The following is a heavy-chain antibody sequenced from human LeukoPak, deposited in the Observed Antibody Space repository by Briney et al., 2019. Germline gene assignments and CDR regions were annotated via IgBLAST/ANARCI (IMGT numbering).Heavy chain of an antibody. CDR1: GFTFSSSG. V-gene: IGHV3-23*01. Sequence: GGSLRLSCAASGFTFSSSGMSWVRQAPGKGLEWVSAISGSGGSTYYADSVKGRFTISRDNSKNTLYLQMNSLRAEDTAVYYCAKDYCSSTSCYPALYYYYYYGMDVWGQGTTVTVSS. D-gene: IGHD2-2*01. CDR3: AKDYCSSTSCYPALYYYYYYGMDV. CDR2: ISGSGGST. J-gene: IGHJ6*02.